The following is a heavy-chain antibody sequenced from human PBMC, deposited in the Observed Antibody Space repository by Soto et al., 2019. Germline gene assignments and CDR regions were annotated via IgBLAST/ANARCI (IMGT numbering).Heavy chain of an antibody. V-gene: IGHV3-30*18. CDR1: GFTFSSYG. D-gene: IGHD3-22*01. CDR2: ISYDGSNK. Sequence: QVQLVESGGGVVQPGRSLRLSCAASGFTFSSYGMHWSRQAPGKGWGWWAVISYDGSNKYYADSVKGRFTISRDNSKNTLYLQMNSLRAEDTAVYYCAKTLYYYDSSGYSYYFDYWGQGTLVTVSS. J-gene: IGHJ4*02. CDR3: AKTLYYYDSSGYSYYFDY.